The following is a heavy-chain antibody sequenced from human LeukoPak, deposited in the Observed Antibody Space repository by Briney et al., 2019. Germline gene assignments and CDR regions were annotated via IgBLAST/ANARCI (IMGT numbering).Heavy chain of an antibody. V-gene: IGHV1-58*02. Sequence: SVKVSCKASGFTFTSSAKQWVRQARGQRLEWIGWIVVGSGNTNYAQKFQERVTITRDMSTSTAYMELSSLRSEDTAVYYCARGGSFGPKVNLDSWGQGTLVTVSS. CDR3: ARGGSFGPKVNLDS. CDR1: GFTFTSSA. J-gene: IGHJ4*02. D-gene: IGHD5-18*01. CDR2: IVVGSGNT.